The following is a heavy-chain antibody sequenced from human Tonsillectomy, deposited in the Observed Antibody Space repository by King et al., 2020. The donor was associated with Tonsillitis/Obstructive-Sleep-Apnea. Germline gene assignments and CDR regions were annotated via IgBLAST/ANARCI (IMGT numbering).Heavy chain of an antibody. CDR3: AKPAAVDFWSCYYIVTHFDY. D-gene: IGHD3-3*01. CDR1: GYSFTSYW. V-gene: IGHV5-51*01. J-gene: IGHJ4*02. CDR2: IYPGDSDT. Sequence: VQLVESGAEVKKPGESLKISCKGSGYSFTSYWIGWVRQMPGKGLEWMGIIYPGDSDTRYSPSFQGQVTISADKSISTAYLQWSSLKASDTAMYYCAKPAAVDFWSCYYIVTHFDYWGQGTLVTVSS.